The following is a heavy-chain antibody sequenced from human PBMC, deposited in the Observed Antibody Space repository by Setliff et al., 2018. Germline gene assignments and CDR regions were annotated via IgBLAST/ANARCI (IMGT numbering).Heavy chain of an antibody. D-gene: IGHD1-1*01. J-gene: IGHJ4*02. CDR2: VYHSGTA. CDR3: AKGGTYRYFDF. Sequence: SETLSLTCGASGGTFSGYFWTWIRQPPGKGLEFIGYVYHSGTAKYDPSLESRAIMSVDASKNEISLKLKSVTAADTAVYYCAKGGTYRYFDFWGQGALVTVSS. V-gene: IGHV4-59*01. CDR1: GGTFSGYF.